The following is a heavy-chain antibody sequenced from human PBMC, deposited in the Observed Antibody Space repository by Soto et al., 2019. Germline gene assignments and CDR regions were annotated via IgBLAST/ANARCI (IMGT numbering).Heavy chain of an antibody. D-gene: IGHD6-19*01. J-gene: IGHJ4*02. CDR3: ALPKNTLGWYSF. Sequence: ASVKVSCQTSGYTFTHYHVHWVREAPGQGLAGMRAIHPNGGSTTYARHLQGRVTMTSDSSTSKVYMEMGSLRSDDSAVYYCALPKNTLGWYSFWGQGTVVTVSS. CDR1: GYTFTHYH. V-gene: IGHV1-46*01. CDR2: IHPNGGST.